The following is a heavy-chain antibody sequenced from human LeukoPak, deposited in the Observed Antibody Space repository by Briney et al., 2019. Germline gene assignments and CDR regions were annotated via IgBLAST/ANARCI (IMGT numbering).Heavy chain of an antibody. J-gene: IGHJ4*02. CDR3: ARDRPNYYGSDGHYYRRDGDY. CDR1: GFTFSIYA. V-gene: IGHV3-23*01. CDR2: ITSSGEST. Sequence: GGSLRLSCAASGFTFSIYAMSWVRQAPGKGLEWVSSITSSGESTWYVDSVRGRFTISRHNSENTLYLQMHSLRAEDTAVYYCARDRPNYYGSDGHYYRRDGDYWGRGTLVSVSS. D-gene: IGHD3-22*01.